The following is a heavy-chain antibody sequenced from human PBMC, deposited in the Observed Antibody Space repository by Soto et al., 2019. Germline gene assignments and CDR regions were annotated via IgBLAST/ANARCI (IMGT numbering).Heavy chain of an antibody. D-gene: IGHD3-16*02. Sequence: NPSESRSLACPVSSVTVSSDAYDWTWIRQPPGKVLEWIGNSYHRGNTYYSPSLKSRLVIGLDTSKNQFSLSLSSVTAADTAVYFCARYRFSGNRWSRFDYWGQGTLVTVSS. CDR1: SVTVSSDAYD. CDR2: SYHRGNT. J-gene: IGHJ4*02. V-gene: IGHV4-31*02. CDR3: ARYRFSGNRWSRFDY.